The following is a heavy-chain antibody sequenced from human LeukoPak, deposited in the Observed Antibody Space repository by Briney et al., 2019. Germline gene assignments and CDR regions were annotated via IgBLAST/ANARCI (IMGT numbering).Heavy chain of an antibody. Sequence: PSETLSLTCTVSGGSISSSSYYWGWIRQPPGKGLEWIGEIYHSGSTNYNPSLKSRVTISVDKSKNQFSLKLSSVTAADTAVYYCARVVRGYSGYDQAWGQGTLVTVSS. J-gene: IGHJ5*02. CDR1: GGSISSSSYY. D-gene: IGHD5-12*01. CDR3: ARVVRGYSGYDQA. CDR2: IYHSGST. V-gene: IGHV4-39*07.